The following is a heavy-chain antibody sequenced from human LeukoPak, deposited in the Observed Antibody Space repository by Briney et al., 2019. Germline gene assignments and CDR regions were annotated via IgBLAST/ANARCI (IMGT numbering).Heavy chain of an antibody. J-gene: IGHJ5*02. CDR3: ARGGYCSSTSCYGPDWFDP. V-gene: IGHV4-59*01. CDR2: IYYSGST. D-gene: IGHD2-2*01. Sequence: SETLSLTCTVSGGSISSYYWSWIRQPPGKGLEGIGYIYYSGSTNYNPSLKRRVTISVDTSKTQFSLKLSSVTAADTAVYYCARGGYCSSTSCYGPDWFDPWGQGTLVTVSS. CDR1: GGSISSYY.